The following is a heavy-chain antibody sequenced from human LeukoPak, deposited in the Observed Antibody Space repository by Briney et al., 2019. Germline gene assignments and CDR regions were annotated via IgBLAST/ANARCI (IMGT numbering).Heavy chain of an antibody. Sequence: GGSLRLSCAASGFTFSSHSMNWVRQAPGKGLEWVSSISSSSSYIYYADSVKGRFTISRDNAKNSLYLQMNSLRAEDTAVYYCARDVCSSTSCYAFDYWGQGTLVTVSS. D-gene: IGHD2-2*01. CDR2: ISSSSSYI. V-gene: IGHV3-21*01. J-gene: IGHJ4*02. CDR3: ARDVCSSTSCYAFDY. CDR1: GFTFSSHS.